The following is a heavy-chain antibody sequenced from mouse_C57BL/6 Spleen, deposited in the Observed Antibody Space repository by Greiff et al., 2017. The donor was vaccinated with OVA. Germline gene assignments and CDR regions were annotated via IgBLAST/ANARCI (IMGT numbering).Heavy chain of an antibody. CDR3: ARRGDYDGGYAMDD. CDR1: GFTFSSYG. CDR2: VSSGGSYT. Sequence: EVKLVESGGDLVKPGGSLKLSCAASGFTFSSYGMSWVRQTPDKRLEWVATVSSGGSYTYYPDSVKGRFTISRDNAKNTLYLQMSSLKSEDTAMYNGARRGDYDGGYAMDDWGQGTSVTVSP. J-gene: IGHJ4*01. D-gene: IGHD2-4*01. V-gene: IGHV5-6*02.